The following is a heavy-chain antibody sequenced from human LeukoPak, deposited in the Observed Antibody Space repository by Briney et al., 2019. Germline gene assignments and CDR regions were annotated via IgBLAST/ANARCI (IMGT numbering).Heavy chain of an antibody. Sequence: PGGSLRLSCAASGFTFSTYAMSWVRQAPGKGLDWVSAISGSGTTTYYSDSVKGRFTISRDISKNTLYLQMNSLRAEDTAVYYCAKSLSAASGTDFHYWGQGTLVTVSS. CDR2: ISGSGTTT. D-gene: IGHD6-13*01. J-gene: IGHJ4*02. CDR1: GFTFSTYA. CDR3: AKSLSAASGTDFHY. V-gene: IGHV3-23*01.